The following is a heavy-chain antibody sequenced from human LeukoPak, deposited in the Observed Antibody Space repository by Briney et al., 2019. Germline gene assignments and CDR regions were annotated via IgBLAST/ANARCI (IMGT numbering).Heavy chain of an antibody. CDR3: ARCQRKRGWLASTSCYPDDAFDI. Sequence: GASVKVSCKASGYTFTGYYMHWVRQAPGQGLEWMGWINPNSGGTNYAQKFQGRVTMTRDTSISTAHMELSRLRSDDTAVYYCARCQRKRGWLASTSCYPDDAFDIWGQGTMVTVSS. CDR2: INPNSGGT. CDR1: GYTFTGYY. J-gene: IGHJ3*02. V-gene: IGHV1-2*02. D-gene: IGHD2-2*01.